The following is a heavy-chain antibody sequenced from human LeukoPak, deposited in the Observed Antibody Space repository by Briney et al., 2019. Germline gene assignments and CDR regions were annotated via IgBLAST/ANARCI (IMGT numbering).Heavy chain of an antibody. V-gene: IGHV1-2*06. J-gene: IGHJ4*02. D-gene: IGHD6-13*01. Sequence: ASVKDSCKASGYTFTGYYMHCVRQAPGQGLEWMGRINPNSDGTNYIQKLRGGVTMTRDTSISTAYMEQSRLRSDDTAVYYCARVISGSSWYKYDYWGQGTLVTVSS. CDR1: GYTFTGYY. CDR2: INPNSDGT. CDR3: ARVISGSSWYKYDY.